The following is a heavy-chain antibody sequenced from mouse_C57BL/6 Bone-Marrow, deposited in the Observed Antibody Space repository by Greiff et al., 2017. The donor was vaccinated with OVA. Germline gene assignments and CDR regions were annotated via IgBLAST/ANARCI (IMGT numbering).Heavy chain of an antibody. CDR1: GFTFSSYA. CDR2: ISDGGSYT. CDR3: AREGYWYFDV. V-gene: IGHV5-4*01. Sequence: EVKLQESGGGLVKPGGSLKLSCAASGFTFSSYAMSWVRQTPEKRLEWVATISDGGSYTYYPDNVKGRFTISRDNAKNNLYLQMSHLKSEDTAMYYCAREGYWYFDVWGTGTTVTVSS. J-gene: IGHJ1*03.